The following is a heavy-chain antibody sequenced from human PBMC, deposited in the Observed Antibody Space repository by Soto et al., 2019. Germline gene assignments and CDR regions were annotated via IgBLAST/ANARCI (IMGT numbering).Heavy chain of an antibody. CDR1: GYTLTELS. D-gene: IGHD2-8*02. CDR2: FDPEDGET. V-gene: IGHV1-24*01. Sequence: ASVKVSCKVAGYTLTELSMHWGRQAPGKGLEWMGGFDPEDGETIYAQKFQGRVTMTEDTSTDTAYMELSSLRSEDTAVYYCATVITGGAPHWGQGTLVTVSS. J-gene: IGHJ4*02. CDR3: ATVITGGAPH.